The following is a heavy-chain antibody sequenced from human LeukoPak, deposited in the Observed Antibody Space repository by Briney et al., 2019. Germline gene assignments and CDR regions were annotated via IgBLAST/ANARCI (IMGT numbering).Heavy chain of an antibody. CDR3: ARDLSGIAGYTYGRGIDY. J-gene: IGHJ4*02. V-gene: IGHV3-7*01. D-gene: IGHD5-18*01. CDR2: IKKDGSEK. Sequence: HPGGSLRLSCAASGFTFSSHWMSWVRQAPGKGLEWVANIKKDGSEKYYVDAVKGRFTISRDNAKTSLYLQMNSLRAEDTAMYYCARDLSGIAGYTYGRGIDYWGQGTLVTVSS. CDR1: GFTFSSHW.